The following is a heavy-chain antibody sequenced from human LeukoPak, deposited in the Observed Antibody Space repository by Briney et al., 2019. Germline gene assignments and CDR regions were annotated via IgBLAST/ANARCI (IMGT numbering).Heavy chain of an antibody. CDR3: ARYYDGRALDY. V-gene: IGHV4-59*01. J-gene: IGHJ4*02. D-gene: IGHD3-22*01. Sequence: PSETLSLTRTVSGGSISGYYWSWIRQPPGKGLEWIGYIYYIGSTNYNPSLKSRVTMSVDTSKSQFSLKLSSVTAADTAVYYCARYYDGRALDYWGQGTLVTVSS. CDR2: IYYIGST. CDR1: GGSISGYY.